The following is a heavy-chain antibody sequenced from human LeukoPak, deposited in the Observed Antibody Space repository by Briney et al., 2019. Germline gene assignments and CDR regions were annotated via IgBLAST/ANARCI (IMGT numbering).Heavy chain of an antibody. Sequence: QSGGSLRLSCAASGFTFSSSAMSWVRQAPGKGLEWVSSISGSGSGGSTYYADSVKGRFTISRDNSKNTLSLQMNSLRAEDTAIYYCTRSGYRHPYHFDSWGQGTLVTVSS. CDR2: ISGSGSGGST. V-gene: IGHV3-23*01. CDR3: TRSGYRHPYHFDS. D-gene: IGHD3-22*01. J-gene: IGHJ4*02. CDR1: GFTFSSSA.